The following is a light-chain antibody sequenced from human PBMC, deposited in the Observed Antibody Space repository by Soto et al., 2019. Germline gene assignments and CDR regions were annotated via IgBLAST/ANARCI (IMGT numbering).Light chain of an antibody. CDR1: QTISSW. J-gene: IGKJ1*01. Sequence: DIQMNQSPSTLSGSVGDRITITCRASQTISSWLAWYQQKPGKAPKLLIYKASTLKSGVPSRFSGSGSGTEYTLTIGSLQPDDFATYSSQHYTSYSEEFGQGTKVDIK. CDR3: QHYTSYSEE. CDR2: KAS. V-gene: IGKV1-5*03.